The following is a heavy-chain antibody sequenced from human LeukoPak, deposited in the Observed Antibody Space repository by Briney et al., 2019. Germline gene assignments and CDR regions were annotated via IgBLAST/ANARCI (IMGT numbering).Heavy chain of an antibody. CDR3: ARVEMATITFDY. Sequence: GGSLRLSCAASGFTFSDYYMSWIRQAPGKGLEWVSYISSSGSTIYYADSVKGRFTISRDNAKNSVYLQMNSLRAEDTAVYYCARVEMATITFDYWGQGTLVTVSS. CDR2: ISSSGSTI. J-gene: IGHJ4*02. CDR1: GFTFSDYY. V-gene: IGHV3-11*04. D-gene: IGHD5-24*01.